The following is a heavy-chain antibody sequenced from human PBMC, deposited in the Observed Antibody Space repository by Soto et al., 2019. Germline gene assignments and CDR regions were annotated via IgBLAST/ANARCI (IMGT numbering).Heavy chain of an antibody. CDR1: GGSISSYY. J-gene: IGHJ5*02. CDR3: AREGAHYDFWSGYYIP. D-gene: IGHD3-3*01. V-gene: IGHV4-4*07. Sequence: QVQLQESGPGLVKPSETLSLTCTVSGGSISSYYWSWIRQPAGKGLEWIGRIYTSGSTNYNPSLQSRVTMSVDTSKNQFSLKLSSVTAADTAVYYCAREGAHYDFWSGYYIPWGQGTLVTVSS. CDR2: IYTSGST.